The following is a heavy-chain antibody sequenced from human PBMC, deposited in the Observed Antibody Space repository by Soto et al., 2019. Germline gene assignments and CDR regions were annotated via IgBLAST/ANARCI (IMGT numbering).Heavy chain of an antibody. CDR2: IIPIFSTA. D-gene: IGHD6-19*01. V-gene: IGHV1-69*01. J-gene: IGHJ4*02. CDR1: GGTFSSYA. CDR3: ARDGQWLDKYYFDY. Sequence: QVQLVQSGAEVKKPGSSVKVSCKASGGTFSSYAISWVRQAPGQGLEWMGGIIPIFSTANYAQKFQGRVTITADESTSKAYMELSSLRSEDTAVYYCARDGQWLDKYYFDYWGQGTLVTVSS.